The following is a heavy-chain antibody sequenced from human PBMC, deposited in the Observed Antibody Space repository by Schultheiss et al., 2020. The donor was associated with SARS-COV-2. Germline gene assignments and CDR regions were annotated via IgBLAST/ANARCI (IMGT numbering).Heavy chain of an antibody. J-gene: IGHJ5*02. V-gene: IGHV3-21*01. CDR3: ARESAYSRGSRGDWFDP. D-gene: IGHD6-19*01. CDR1: GFTVSSNY. CDR2: IDSSSNYI. Sequence: GGSLRLSCAASGFTVSSNYMSWVRQAPGKGLEWVSSIDSSSNYIYYADSVKGRFTISRDNAKKSLYLQMNSLRDEDTAMYFCARESAYSRGSRGDWFDPWGQGTLVTVSS.